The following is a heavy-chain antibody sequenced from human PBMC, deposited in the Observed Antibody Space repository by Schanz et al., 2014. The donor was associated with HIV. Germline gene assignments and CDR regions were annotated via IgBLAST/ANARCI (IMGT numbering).Heavy chain of an antibody. CDR1: GFTFSSYS. V-gene: IGHV4-34*10. CDR3: GRGTDDFPPDS. J-gene: IGHJ4*02. D-gene: IGHD3-3*01. Sequence: QVQLVESGGGVVQPGGSLRLSCAASGFTFSSYSMNWVRQSPGKGLEWIGEIYQSGGTDYSPSFKSRITMSLDTSKNQVSLNLRFVTAADTAVYYCGRGTDDFPPDSWGEGTQVIVSS. CDR2: IYQSGGT.